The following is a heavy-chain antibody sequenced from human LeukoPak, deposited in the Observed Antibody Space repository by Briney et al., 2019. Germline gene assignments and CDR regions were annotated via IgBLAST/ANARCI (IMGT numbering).Heavy chain of an antibody. V-gene: IGHV3-13*01. J-gene: IGHJ3*02. CDR3: ARGPETGTTTGPNDAFDI. CDR1: GFTFSSYD. CDR2: IGTAGDT. Sequence: GGSLRLSCAASGFTFSSYDMHWVRQATGKGLEWVSAIGTAGDTYYPGSVKGRFTISRENAKNSLYLQMNSLRAGDTAVYYCARGPETGTTTGPNDAFDIWGQGTMVTVSS. D-gene: IGHD1-1*01.